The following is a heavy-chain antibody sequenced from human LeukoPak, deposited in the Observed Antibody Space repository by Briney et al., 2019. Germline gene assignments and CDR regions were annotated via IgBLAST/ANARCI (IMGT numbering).Heavy chain of an antibody. CDR3: AKDSYSKGDF. CDR2: IRGSSSSI. Sequence: GGSLRLSCAASGFTFSSYSMNWVRQAPGRGLEWVSSIRGSSSSIYHADSVRGRFTISRDNAKNSLYLQMNSLRAEDTAVYYCAKDSYSKGDFWGQGVLVTVSS. CDR1: GFTFSSYS. V-gene: IGHV3-21*01. D-gene: IGHD6-13*01. J-gene: IGHJ4*02.